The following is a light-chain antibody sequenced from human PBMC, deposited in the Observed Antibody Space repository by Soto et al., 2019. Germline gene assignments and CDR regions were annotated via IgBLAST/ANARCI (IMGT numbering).Light chain of an antibody. J-gene: IGLJ2*01. V-gene: IGLV2-14*01. CDR1: SSDVGGYNY. Sequence: QSALTQPASVSGSPGQSITISCTGTSSDVGGYNYVSWYQQHPGKAPKLMIYEVSNRPSGVSNRFSGSKSGNTASLTISGLQAEDEDDYYCSSYTSSHVVFGGGTKLTVL. CDR2: EVS. CDR3: SSYTSSHVV.